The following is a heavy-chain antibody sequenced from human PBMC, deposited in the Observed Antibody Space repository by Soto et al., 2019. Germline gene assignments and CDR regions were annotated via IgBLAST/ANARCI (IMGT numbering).Heavy chain of an antibody. D-gene: IGHD5-18*01. CDR3: ARSSPPDTALIY. CDR2: INHSGKT. V-gene: IGHV4-34*01. CDR1: GGSLSGYY. J-gene: IGHJ4*02. Sequence: SETLSLTCAVYGGSLSGYYWNWIRQSPGKGLEWIGEINHSGKTNYNPSLKSRVSISVDTSKSQFSLRVNSVTAADTAVYYCARSSPPDTALIYWSQGTLVTVSS.